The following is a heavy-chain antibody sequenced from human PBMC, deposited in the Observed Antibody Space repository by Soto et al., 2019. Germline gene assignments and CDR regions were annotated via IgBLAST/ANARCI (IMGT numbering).Heavy chain of an antibody. CDR2: IMPIFAAP. CDR1: GGTISTNV. Sequence: QVQLMQSGAEVKKHGSSVKVSCKASGGTISTNVISWVRQAPGQGLEWMGEIMPIFAAPNNAPKFQGRPTITADTSTTTVYMELSSLTSEDTAVYFCATGARYCSGGSCYPDDWGQGTLVIVSS. V-gene: IGHV1-69*06. J-gene: IGHJ4*02. CDR3: ATGARYCSGGSCYPDD. D-gene: IGHD2-15*01.